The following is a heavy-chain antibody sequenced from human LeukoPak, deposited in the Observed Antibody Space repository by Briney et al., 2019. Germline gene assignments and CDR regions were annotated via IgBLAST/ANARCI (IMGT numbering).Heavy chain of an antibody. Sequence: PGGSLRLSXAASGFTFSAYPMHWVGQAPGKGLEYVSAITTSGDGTYYANSVKGRFTISRDNSKSTLYLQMGSLRPDDMGVYYCARGGGSYDFWGQGTLVTVSS. CDR3: ARGGGSYDF. D-gene: IGHD1-26*01. CDR2: ITTSGDGT. V-gene: IGHV3-64*01. J-gene: IGHJ4*02. CDR1: GFTFSAYP.